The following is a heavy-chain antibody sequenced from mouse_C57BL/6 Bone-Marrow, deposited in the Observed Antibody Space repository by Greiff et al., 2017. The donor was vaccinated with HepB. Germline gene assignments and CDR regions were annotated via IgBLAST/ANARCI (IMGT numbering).Heavy chain of an antibody. V-gene: IGHV1-69*01. J-gene: IGHJ2*01. CDR3: AREGIYYSNYDFDY. D-gene: IGHD2-5*01. CDR1: GYTFTSYW. CDR2: IDLSDSYT. Sequence: QVQLQQPGAELVMPGASVKLSCKASGYTFTSYWMHWVKQRPGQGLEWIGEIDLSDSYTNYNQKFKGKSTLTVDKSSTTAYMQLSSLTSEDSAVYYCAREGIYYSNYDFDYWGQGTTLTVSS.